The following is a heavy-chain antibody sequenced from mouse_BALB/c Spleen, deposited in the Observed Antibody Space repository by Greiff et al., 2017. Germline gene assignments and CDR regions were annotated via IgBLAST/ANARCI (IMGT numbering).Heavy chain of an antibody. Sequence: EVQVVESGGGLVKPGGSLKLSCAASGFTFSSYAMSWVRQTPEKRLEWVASISSGGSTYYPDSVKGRFTISRDNARNILYLQMSSLRSEDTAMYYCAREATVVGAMDYWGQGTSVTVSS. CDR2: ISSGGST. V-gene: IGHV5-6-5*01. J-gene: IGHJ4*01. CDR1: GFTFSSYA. D-gene: IGHD1-1*01. CDR3: AREATVVGAMDY.